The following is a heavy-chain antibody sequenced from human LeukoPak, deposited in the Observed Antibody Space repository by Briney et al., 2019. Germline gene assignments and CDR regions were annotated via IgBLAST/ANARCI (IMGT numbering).Heavy chain of an antibody. D-gene: IGHD6-13*01. J-gene: IGHJ4*02. CDR3: ARGSGDYFGLFRRMVSSSWFDY. CDR1: GGSFSGYY. Sequence: KPSETLSLTCAVYGGSFSGYYWSWIRQPPGKGLEWIGEINHSGSTNYNPSLKSRVTISVDTSKNQFSLKLSSVTAADTAVYYCARGSGDYFGLFRRMVSSSWFDYWGQGTLVTVSS. V-gene: IGHV4-34*01. CDR2: INHSGST.